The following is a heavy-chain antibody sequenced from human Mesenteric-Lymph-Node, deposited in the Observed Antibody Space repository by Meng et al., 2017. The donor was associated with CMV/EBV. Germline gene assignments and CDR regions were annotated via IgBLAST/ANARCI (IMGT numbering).Heavy chain of an antibody. V-gene: IGHV7-4-1*02. D-gene: IGHD3-10*01. CDR3: ARDFWFGDYFDD. Sequence: SCQPSGYTFTSYAVNWVRQAPGQGLDWMGCINTNTGNPTYAEGFTGRFVFSLDTSVSTAYLQISSLKAEDTAIYYCARDFWFGDYFDDWGQGTLVTVSS. J-gene: IGHJ4*02. CDR2: INTNTGNP. CDR1: GYTFTSYA.